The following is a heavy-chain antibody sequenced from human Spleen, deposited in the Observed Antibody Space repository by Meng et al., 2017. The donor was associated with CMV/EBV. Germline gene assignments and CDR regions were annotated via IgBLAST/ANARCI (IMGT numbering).Heavy chain of an antibody. D-gene: IGHD2-21*01. J-gene: IGHJ4*02. V-gene: IGHV3-21*01. CDR3: ARLEMPIAYCGADCDY. Sequence: GESLKISCAASGFTFSSYAMTWVRQAPGKGLQWVSSINSGSGSTYHADSVKGRFTISRDNAKNSLYLQMNSLRAEDTAVYYCARLEMPIAYCGADCDYWGQGTLVTVSS. CDR2: INSGSGST. CDR1: GFTFSSYA.